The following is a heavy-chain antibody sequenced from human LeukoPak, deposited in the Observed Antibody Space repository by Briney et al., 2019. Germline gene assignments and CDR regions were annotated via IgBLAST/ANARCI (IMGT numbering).Heavy chain of an antibody. CDR3: ARAGLLWFGNDY. J-gene: IGHJ4*02. CDR1: GFTFDDYA. D-gene: IGHD3-10*01. CDR2: ISSSSSYI. Sequence: GGSLRLSCAASGFTFDDYAMHWVRHAPGKGLEWVSSISSSSSYIYYADSVKGRFTISRDNAKNSLYLQMNSLRAEDTAVYYCARAGLLWFGNDYWGQGTLVTVSS. V-gene: IGHV3-21*01.